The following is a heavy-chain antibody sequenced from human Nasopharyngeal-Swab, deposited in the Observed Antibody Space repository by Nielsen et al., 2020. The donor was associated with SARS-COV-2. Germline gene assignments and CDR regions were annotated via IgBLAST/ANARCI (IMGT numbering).Heavy chain of an antibody. D-gene: IGHD4-17*01. CDR1: GYTFTGYY. J-gene: IGHJ4*02. V-gene: IGHV1-2*06. Sequence: ASVKVSCNASGYTFTGYYMHWVRQAPGQGLEWMGRINPNSGGTNYAQKFQGRVTMTRDTSISTAYMELSRLRSDDTAVYYCARDDDYGDYGLWYWGQGTLVTVSS. CDR3: ARDDDYGDYGLWY. CDR2: INPNSGGT.